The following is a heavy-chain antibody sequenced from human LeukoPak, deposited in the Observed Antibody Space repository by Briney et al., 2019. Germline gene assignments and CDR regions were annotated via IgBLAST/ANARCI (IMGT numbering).Heavy chain of an antibody. CDR3: ARHEYVAYSGMDV. CDR2: IYPGDSDT. Sequence: GESLRISCKASGYNFTSYWIGWVRQMPGKGLEWMGIIYPGDSDTRYSPSFQGQVTISADKSISTAYLQWSSLKTSDTAMYYCARHEYVAYSGMDVWGRGTTVTVSS. V-gene: IGHV5-51*01. J-gene: IGHJ6*02. CDR1: GYNFTSYW. D-gene: IGHD2-15*01.